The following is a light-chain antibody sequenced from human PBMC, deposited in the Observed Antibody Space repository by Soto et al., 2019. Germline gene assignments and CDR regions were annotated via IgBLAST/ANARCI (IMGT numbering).Light chain of an antibody. V-gene: IGKV3-20*01. CDR3: QQYDSSRP. CDR1: QSISSSY. CDR2: AAS. J-gene: IGKJ1*01. Sequence: EIVLTQSPGTLSLSPGERATLSCRASQSISSSYLAWYQQRPGQAPRLLIFAASRRATGIPDRFSGSGSGTDFTLTISRLEPEDYAVYHCQQYDSSRPFGRGTKVNIK.